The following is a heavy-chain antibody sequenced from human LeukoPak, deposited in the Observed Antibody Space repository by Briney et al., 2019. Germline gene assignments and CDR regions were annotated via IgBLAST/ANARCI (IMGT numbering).Heavy chain of an antibody. V-gene: IGHV1-24*01. D-gene: IGHD3-16*02. Sequence: GSSVKVSCKASGGTFSSYAISWVRQAPGQGLEWMGGFDPEDGETIYAQKFQGRVTMTEDTSTDTAYMELSSLRSEDTAVYYCATAHYDYVWGSYRLPYYFDYWGQGTLVTVSS. CDR2: FDPEDGET. CDR3: ATAHYDYVWGSYRLPYYFDY. J-gene: IGHJ4*02. CDR1: GGTFSSYA.